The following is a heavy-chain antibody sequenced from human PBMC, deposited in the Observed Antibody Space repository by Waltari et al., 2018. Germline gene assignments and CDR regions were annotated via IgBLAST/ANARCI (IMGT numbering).Heavy chain of an antibody. Sequence: EVQLVESGGGLVQPGGSLRLSCAASGFTLSSFWRNWVSQTPGKGLEWVAGIKQDESEKYYADSVKGRFTISRDNAKNSLYLQMNSLRAEDTAVYYCATSGWYCFDYWGQGTLVTVSS. CDR3: ATSGWYCFDY. D-gene: IGHD6-19*01. J-gene: IGHJ4*02. CDR1: GFTLSSFW. CDR2: IKQDESEK. V-gene: IGHV3-7*01.